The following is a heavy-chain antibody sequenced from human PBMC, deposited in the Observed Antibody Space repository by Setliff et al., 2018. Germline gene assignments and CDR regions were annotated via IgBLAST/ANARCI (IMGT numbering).Heavy chain of an antibody. CDR1: GGSVSRHY. Sequence: SETLSLTCSVSGGSVSRHYWSWMRQTPEKGLTWIGYISNTGTTNYNPSLRSRVTIPIDTSKNQFSLEVKSVTAADTAVYYCVRGPHRSDYDFWSGYSPSYDYYMDVWGKGTAVTVSS. CDR2: ISNTGTT. CDR3: VRGPHRSDYDFWSGYSPSYDYYMDV. J-gene: IGHJ6*03. V-gene: IGHV4-59*02. D-gene: IGHD3-3*01.